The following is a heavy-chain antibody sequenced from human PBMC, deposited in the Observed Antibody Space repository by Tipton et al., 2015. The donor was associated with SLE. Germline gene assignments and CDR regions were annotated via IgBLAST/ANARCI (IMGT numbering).Heavy chain of an antibody. CDR2: IYYSGTT. V-gene: IGHV4-39*02. CDR1: GGSLSSSGYF. Sequence: TLSLTCIVSGGSLSSSGYFWGWFRQPPGKELEGIGTIYYSGTTHYNPSLKSRVPISVDTSTSHFFLRLRSVTAADTAVYYCASPGTYGSGSFDPWGQGTLVVVSS. J-gene: IGHJ5*02. CDR3: ASPGTYGSGSFDP. D-gene: IGHD3-10*01.